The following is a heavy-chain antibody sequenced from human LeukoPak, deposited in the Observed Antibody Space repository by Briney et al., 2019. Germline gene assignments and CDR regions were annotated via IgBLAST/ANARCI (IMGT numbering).Heavy chain of an antibody. CDR2: ISSSGSNI. J-gene: IGHJ4*02. V-gene: IGHV3-11*04. D-gene: IGHD3-10*01. CDR1: GFTFSDYY. Sequence: GGSLGLSCAASGFTFSDYYMSWIRQAPGKGLEWVSYISSSGSNIYYADSVKGRFTISRDNAKNSLYLQVNSLRAEDTAVYYCARDIYGSGPPVGDAIDYWGQGTLVTVSS. CDR3: ARDIYGSGPPVGDAIDY.